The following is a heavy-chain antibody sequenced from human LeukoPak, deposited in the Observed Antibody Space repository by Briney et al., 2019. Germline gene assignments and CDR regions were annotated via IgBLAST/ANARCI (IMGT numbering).Heavy chain of an antibody. CDR3: ARPLRHYYDGSGYYYFDY. CDR1: EYSFTNFW. J-gene: IGHJ4*02. D-gene: IGHD3-22*01. Sequence: GESLKISCKGSEYSFTNFWIGWVRQMPGKGLEWMGIIFPADSDTRYSPSFRGQVIISADKSISTAYLQWSSLKASDTAMYYCARPLRHYYDGSGYYYFDYWGQGSLVTVSS. CDR2: IFPADSDT. V-gene: IGHV5-51*01.